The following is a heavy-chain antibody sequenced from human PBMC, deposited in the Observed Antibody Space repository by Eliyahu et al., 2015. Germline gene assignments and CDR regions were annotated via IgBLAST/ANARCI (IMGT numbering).Heavy chain of an antibody. CDR2: INPNSGGT. D-gene: IGHD3-22*01. CDR1: GYTFTGYY. V-gene: IGHV1-2*02. J-gene: IGHJ4*02. Sequence: QVQLVQSGAEVKXPGASVXVSCKASGYTFTGYYMHWVRQAPGQGLEWMGWINPNSGGTNYAQKFQGRVTMTRDTSISTAYMELSRLRSDDTAVYYCARDWAYYYDSSGPGVGDYWGQGTLVTVSS. CDR3: ARDWAYYYDSSGPGVGDY.